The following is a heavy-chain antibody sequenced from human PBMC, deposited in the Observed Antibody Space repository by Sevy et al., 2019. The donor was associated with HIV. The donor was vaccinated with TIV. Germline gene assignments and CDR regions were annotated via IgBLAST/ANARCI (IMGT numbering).Heavy chain of an antibody. D-gene: IGHD2-15*01. CDR3: ARGGDCSGGSCSGGDGHFDY. J-gene: IGHJ4*02. Sequence: ASVKVSCKASGYTFTSYGISWVRQAPGQGLEWMGWMSAYNGNTNYAQKLQGRVTMTTDTSTSTAYMELRSLRSDDTAVYYCARGGDCSGGSCSGGDGHFDYWGQGTLVTVSS. V-gene: IGHV1-18*01. CDR1: GYTFTSYG. CDR2: MSAYNGNT.